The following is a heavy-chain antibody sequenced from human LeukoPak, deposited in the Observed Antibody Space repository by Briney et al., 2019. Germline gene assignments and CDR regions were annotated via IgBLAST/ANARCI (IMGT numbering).Heavy chain of an antibody. Sequence: ASVKVSCKASGYTFTSYAMHWVRQAPGQRLEWMGWINAGNGNTKYSQEFQGRVTITRDTSASTAYMELSSLRSEDMAVYYCARDSAEYYDILTGYRNAFDIWGQGTMVTVSS. V-gene: IGHV1-3*03. CDR2: INAGNGNT. J-gene: IGHJ3*02. CDR1: GYTFTSYA. CDR3: ARDSAEYYDILTGYRNAFDI. D-gene: IGHD3-9*01.